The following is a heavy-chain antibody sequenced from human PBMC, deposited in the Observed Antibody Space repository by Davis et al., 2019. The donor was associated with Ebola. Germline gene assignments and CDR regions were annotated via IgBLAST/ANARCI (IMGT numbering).Heavy chain of an antibody. CDR1: GGSISSGGYY. CDR2: IYYSGST. CDR3: ARVGGGYCTNGVCRGLGFDY. D-gene: IGHD2-8*01. J-gene: IGHJ4*02. V-gene: IGHV4-31*03. Sequence: PSETLSLTCTVSGGSISSGGYYWSWIRQHPGKGLEWIGYIYYSGSTYYNPSLKSRVTISVDTSKNQFSLKLSSVTAADTAVYYCARVGGGYCTNGVCRGLGFDYWGQGTLVIVSS.